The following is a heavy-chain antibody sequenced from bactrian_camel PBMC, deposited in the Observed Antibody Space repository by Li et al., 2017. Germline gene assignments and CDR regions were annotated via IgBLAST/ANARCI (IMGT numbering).Heavy chain of an antibody. J-gene: IGHJ4*01. V-gene: IGHV3S53*01. D-gene: IGHD2*01. CDR1: GYTYSTYC. CDR2: IDSDGRT. Sequence: QVQLVESGGGSVQAGGSLRLSWAASGYTYSTYCMGWFRQVPGNEREPLASIDSDGRTSVAGSVKGRFNISLDVAKKTLYLQMNSLRPEDTAMYYCAAGGPWERGVDCLTQVTVS.